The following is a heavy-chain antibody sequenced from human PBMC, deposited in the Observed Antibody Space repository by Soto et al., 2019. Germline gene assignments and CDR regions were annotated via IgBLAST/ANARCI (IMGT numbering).Heavy chain of an antibody. D-gene: IGHD3-22*01. Sequence: SETLSLTCTVSGGSISSYYWSWIRQPPGKGLEWIGYIYYSGSTNYNPSLKSRVTISVDTSKNQFSLKLSSVTAADTAVYYCARALMVGSGYYRPPYFDYWGQGTLVTVSS. CDR2: IYYSGST. J-gene: IGHJ4*02. CDR3: ARALMVGSGYYRPPYFDY. V-gene: IGHV4-59*01. CDR1: GGSISSYY.